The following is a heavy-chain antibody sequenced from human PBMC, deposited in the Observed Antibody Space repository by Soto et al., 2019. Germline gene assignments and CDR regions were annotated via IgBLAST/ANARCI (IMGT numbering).Heavy chain of an antibody. J-gene: IGHJ3*02. CDR2: IYSGGST. Sequence: GSLRLSCAASGFTVSSNYMSWVRQVPGKGLEWVSVIYSGGSTYYADSVKGRFTISRDNSKNTLYLQMNSLRAEDTAVYYCAREDGYRGGDAFDIWGQGTMVTVSS. D-gene: IGHD5-12*01. CDR1: GFTVSSNY. V-gene: IGHV3-66*01. CDR3: AREDGYRGGDAFDI.